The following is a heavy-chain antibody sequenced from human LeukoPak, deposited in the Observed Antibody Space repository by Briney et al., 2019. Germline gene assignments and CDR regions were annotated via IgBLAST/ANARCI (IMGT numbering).Heavy chain of an antibody. Sequence: SVKVSCKASGGTFSSYAISWVRQAPGQGLEWMGRIIPIFGTANYAQKFQGRVTITTDESTSTAYMELSSLRSEDTAVYYCARDSKYCYDSSGYYGTSYFDYWGQGTLVTVSS. CDR1: GGTFSSYA. CDR3: ARDSKYCYDSSGYYGTSYFDY. D-gene: IGHD3-22*01. J-gene: IGHJ4*02. V-gene: IGHV1-69*05. CDR2: IIPIFGTA.